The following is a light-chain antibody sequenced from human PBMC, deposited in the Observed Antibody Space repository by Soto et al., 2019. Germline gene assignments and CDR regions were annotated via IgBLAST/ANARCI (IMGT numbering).Light chain of an antibody. CDR2: DAS. CDR1: QSISKW. CDR3: QQYKSYST. Sequence: DIKMTQSPSTLSASVGDRVTITCRASQSISKWLAWYQQKPGKAPKLLIYDASSLQSGVPSRFSGSGSGTEFTLTINNLQPDDLATYICQQYKSYSTFGRGTKVDIK. V-gene: IGKV1-5*01. J-gene: IGKJ1*01.